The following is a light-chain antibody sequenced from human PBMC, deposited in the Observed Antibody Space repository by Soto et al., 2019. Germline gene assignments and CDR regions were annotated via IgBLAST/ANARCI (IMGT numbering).Light chain of an antibody. Sequence: EIVLTQSPGTLSLSPGERATLSCRASQSVSSSYLAWYQQKPGQAPRLLIYGASSRATGIPDRFSGSGSGTDFTLTISRQEPEDFAVYYCQQYGSSQSFGQGTKVEIK. V-gene: IGKV3-20*01. CDR1: QSVSSSY. CDR3: QQYGSSQS. J-gene: IGKJ1*01. CDR2: GAS.